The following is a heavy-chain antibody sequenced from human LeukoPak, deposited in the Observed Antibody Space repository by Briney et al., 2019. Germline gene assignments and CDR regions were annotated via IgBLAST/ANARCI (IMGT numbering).Heavy chain of an antibody. CDR3: ARENYYDASGSPSASAPVDH. CDR2: IIPIFGTA. D-gene: IGHD3-22*01. J-gene: IGHJ4*02. V-gene: IGHV1-69*13. Sequence: SVKVSCKASERTFSSYAISWVRQAPGQGLEWMGGIIPIFGTANYAQKFQGRVTITADESTSTVYMELRSLRSDDTAVYYCARENYYDASGSPSASAPVDHWGQGTLVTVSS. CDR1: ERTFSSYA.